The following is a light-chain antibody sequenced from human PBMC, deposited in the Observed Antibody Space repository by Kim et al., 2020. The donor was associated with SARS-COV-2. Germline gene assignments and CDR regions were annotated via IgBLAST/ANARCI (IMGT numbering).Light chain of an antibody. V-gene: IGKV1-33*01. CDR3: QQRST. Sequence: DIQMTQSPSSLSASVGDRVTITCQASQDASNSVNWYQQKPGRAPKLLIYDASNLDTGVPSRFSGNGFGTEFTFIIANLQPEDVATYDCQQRSTFGQGTKLEI. CDR1: QDASNS. J-gene: IGKJ2*01. CDR2: DAS.